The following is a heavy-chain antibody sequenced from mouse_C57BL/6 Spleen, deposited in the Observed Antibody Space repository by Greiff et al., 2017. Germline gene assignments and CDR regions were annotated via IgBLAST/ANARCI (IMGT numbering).Heavy chain of an antibody. J-gene: IGHJ2*01. CDR1: GFTFSDYG. D-gene: IGHD1-1*01. CDR2: ISSGSSTI. V-gene: IGHV5-17*01. Sequence: EVNVVESGGGLVKPGGSLKLSCAASGFTFSDYGMHWVRQAPEKGLEWVAYISSGSSTIYYADTVKGRFTISRDTAKNTLFLQMTSLRSEDTAMYYCARDTTVGDFDYWGQGTTLTVSS. CDR3: ARDTTVGDFDY.